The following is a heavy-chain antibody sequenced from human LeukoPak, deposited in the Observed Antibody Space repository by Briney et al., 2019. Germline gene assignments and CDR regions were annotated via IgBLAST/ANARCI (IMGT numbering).Heavy chain of an antibody. Sequence: PGGSLRLSCAASGFTFSSYSMNWVRQAPGKGLEWVSSISSSSSYIYYADSVKGRFTISSDTSKNTLYLQMNSLRAEDTAVYYCARDLSPGVPAPPMGYWGQGTLVTVSS. CDR3: ARDLSPGVPAPPMGY. J-gene: IGHJ4*02. CDR2: ISSSSSYI. CDR1: GFTFSSYS. V-gene: IGHV3-21*01. D-gene: IGHD2/OR15-2a*01.